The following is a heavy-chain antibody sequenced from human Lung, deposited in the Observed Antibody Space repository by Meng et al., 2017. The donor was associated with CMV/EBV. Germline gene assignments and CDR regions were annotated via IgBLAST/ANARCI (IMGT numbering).Heavy chain of an antibody. Sequence: ASVXVSCKASGYTFTNHNMHWVRQAPGQGLEWVGYINPNSGATNSAQTFQGRVTMTTDTSITTAYMELSRLTSDDTAVYFCANAALLGSYSVDVSGQGAAVTVSS. D-gene: IGHD3-16*01. V-gene: IGHV1-2*02. CDR1: GYTFTNHN. J-gene: IGHJ6*02. CDR2: INPNSGAT. CDR3: ANAALLGSYSVDV.